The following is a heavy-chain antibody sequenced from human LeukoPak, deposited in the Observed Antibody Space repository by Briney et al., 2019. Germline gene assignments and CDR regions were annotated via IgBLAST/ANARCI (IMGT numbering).Heavy chain of an antibody. CDR1: GFTFTSSA. D-gene: IGHD2-15*01. CDR2: IVVGSGNT. Sequence: SVKVSCKASGFTFTSSAVQWVRQARGQRLEWIGWIVVGSGNTNYAQKFQERVTITRDMSTSTAYMELSSLRSEDTAVYYCAEGYCSGGSCYAFDYWGQGTLVTVSS. J-gene: IGHJ4*02. CDR3: AEGYCSGGSCYAFDY. V-gene: IGHV1-58*01.